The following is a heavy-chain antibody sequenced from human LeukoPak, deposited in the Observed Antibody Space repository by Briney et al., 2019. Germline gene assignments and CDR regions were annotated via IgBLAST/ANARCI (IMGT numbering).Heavy chain of an antibody. CDR2: ISSSGSYI. CDR1: GFTFSSYT. D-gene: IGHD5-18*01. J-gene: IGHJ4*02. CDR3: ARDRGSRRYNNGYSEY. Sequence: GGSLRLSCAASGFTFSSYTINWVRQAPGKGLEWVSSISSSGSYIYYADSVKGRFTVSRDNAKNSLYLQMKSLRAEDAAVYYCARDRGSRRYNNGYSEYWGQGTLVTVSS. V-gene: IGHV3-21*01.